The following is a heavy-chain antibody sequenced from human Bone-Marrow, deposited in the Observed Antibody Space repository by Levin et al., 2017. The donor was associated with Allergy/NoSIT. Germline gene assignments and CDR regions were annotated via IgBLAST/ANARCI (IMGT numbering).Heavy chain of an antibody. Sequence: GESLKISCAASGFTFSSYSFNWVRQAPGKGLKWISSISSGGSLVSHADSVKGRFTMSRDNANNLLYLQMKNLRVEDTGVYYCARDGVAHGDACDIWGQGTMVTVSP. CDR2: ISSGGSLV. V-gene: IGHV3-21*06. CDR3: ARDGVAHGDACDI. CDR1: GFTFSSYS. J-gene: IGHJ3*02. D-gene: IGHD3-3*01.